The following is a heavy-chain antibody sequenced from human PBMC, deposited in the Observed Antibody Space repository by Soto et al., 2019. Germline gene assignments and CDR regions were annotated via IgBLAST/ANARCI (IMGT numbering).Heavy chain of an antibody. Sequence: PGGSLRLSCAASGFTFSSYSMNWVRQAPGKGLEWVSSISSSSSYIYYADSVKGRFTISRDNAKNSLYLQMNSLRAEDTAVYYCARDGGSSWTNWFDPWGQGTLVTVSS. CDR2: ISSSSSYI. V-gene: IGHV3-21*01. CDR3: ARDGGSSWTNWFDP. J-gene: IGHJ5*02. CDR1: GFTFSSYS. D-gene: IGHD6-13*01.